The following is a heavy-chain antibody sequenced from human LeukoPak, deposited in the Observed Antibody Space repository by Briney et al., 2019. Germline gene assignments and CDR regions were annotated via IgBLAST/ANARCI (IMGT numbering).Heavy chain of an antibody. J-gene: IGHJ4*02. D-gene: IGHD2-8*01. CDR3: SRENGAFSPFGY. CDR2: VSLSGLT. V-gene: IGHV4-4*02. Sequence: PSGTLSLTCGVSGGSITSTNWWSWVRQPPGQGLEWIGEVSLSGLTNYNPSLSSRVIMALDTSKNHLSLHLTSVTAADTAVYYCSRENGAFSPFGYWGQGYLVTLLS. CDR1: GGSITSTNW.